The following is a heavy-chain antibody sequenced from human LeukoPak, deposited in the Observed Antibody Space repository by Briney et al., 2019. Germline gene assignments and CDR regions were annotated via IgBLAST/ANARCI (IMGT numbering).Heavy chain of an antibody. CDR2: IYFLGNT. CDR3: ADGGYYDSSGYQFDY. Sequence: PSETLSLTCTVSGGSISNSDYYWGWIRQSPGKGLEWIGYIYFLGNTKYNPSLKSRVTISVDTSKNQFSLKLSSVTAADTAVYYCADGGYYDSSGYQFDYWGQGTLVTVSS. CDR1: GGSISNSDYY. D-gene: IGHD3-22*01. V-gene: IGHV4-61*05. J-gene: IGHJ4*02.